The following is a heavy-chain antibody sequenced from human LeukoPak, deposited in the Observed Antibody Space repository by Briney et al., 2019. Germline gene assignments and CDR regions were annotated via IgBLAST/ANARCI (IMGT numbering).Heavy chain of an antibody. Sequence: GGSLRLSCAASGFTFSSSDMHWVRQAPGKGLEWVAVISYDATNKYYADSVKGRFTLSRDNSKNTLYQQTNTLRDEDTAVYYCAKASSNYFYYFEYWGQGTLVTVSS. V-gene: IGHV3-30*18. CDR2: ISYDATNK. CDR3: AKASSNYFYYFEY. CDR1: GFTFSSSD. D-gene: IGHD2/OR15-2a*01. J-gene: IGHJ4*02.